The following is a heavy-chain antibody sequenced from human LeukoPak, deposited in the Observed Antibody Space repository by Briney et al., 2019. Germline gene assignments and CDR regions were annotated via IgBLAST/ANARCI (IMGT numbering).Heavy chain of an antibody. V-gene: IGHV3-11*01. Sequence: GRSLRLSCAASGLTFSDYYMSWIRQAPGKGGGSVSYICASGRTIYHAASVKARFTISRDNAKNSVYLQMNNRRAEETAVYYCARDRLGDYDNSGYYDNWGQGTLVTVSS. CDR3: ARDRLGDYDNSGYYDN. J-gene: IGHJ4*02. CDR1: GLTFSDYY. D-gene: IGHD3-22*01. CDR2: ICASGRTI.